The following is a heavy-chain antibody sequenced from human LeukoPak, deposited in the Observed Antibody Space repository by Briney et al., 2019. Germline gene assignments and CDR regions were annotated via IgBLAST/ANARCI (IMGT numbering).Heavy chain of an antibody. CDR3: ALLGFDYFDY. CDR1: GFTFSTYW. CDR2: IKQDGSQK. Sequence: GGSLRLSCAASGFTFSTYWMGWVRQAPGKGLEWVANIKQDGSQKYYVDSVKGRFTISRDNAKNSLYLQMNSLRAEDTAVYYCALLGFDYFDYWGQGTLVTVSS. J-gene: IGHJ4*02. V-gene: IGHV3-7*01.